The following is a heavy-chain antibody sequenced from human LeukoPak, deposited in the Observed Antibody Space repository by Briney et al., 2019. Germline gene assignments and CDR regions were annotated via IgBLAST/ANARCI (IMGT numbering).Heavy chain of an antibody. CDR3: ARDGHSSSWYSAGWYFDL. V-gene: IGHV1-46*01. CDR2: INPSDGSA. Sequence: ASVKVSCKASGYTFTGYNMHWVGQAPGQGLEWMGIINPSDGSASSAQKFQARVTMTRDTSTSTVYMELSSLRSEDTAVYYCARDGHSSSWYSAGWYFDLWGRGTLVTVSS. CDR1: GYTFTGYN. J-gene: IGHJ2*01. D-gene: IGHD6-13*01.